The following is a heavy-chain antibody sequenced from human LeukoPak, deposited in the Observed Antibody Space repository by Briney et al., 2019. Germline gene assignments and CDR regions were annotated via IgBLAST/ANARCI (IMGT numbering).Heavy chain of an antibody. J-gene: IGHJ4*02. V-gene: IGHV3-23*01. CDR1: GFTFSSYA. D-gene: IGHD6-19*01. CDR2: ISGSGGST. Sequence: GGSLRLSCAASGFTFSSYAMSWVRQAPGKGLEWVSAISGSGGSTYYADPVKGRFTISRDNSKNTVYLQMNSLRAEDTAVYYCAKTTTGYSSGRYPGWPVDYWGQGTLVTVSS. CDR3: AKTTTGYSSGRYPGWPVDY.